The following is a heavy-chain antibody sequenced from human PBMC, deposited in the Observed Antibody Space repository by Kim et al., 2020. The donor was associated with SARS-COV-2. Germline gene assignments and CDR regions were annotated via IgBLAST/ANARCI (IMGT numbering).Heavy chain of an antibody. Sequence: ASVKVSCKASGYTFTSYGISWVRQAPGQGLEWMGWISAYNGNTNYAQKLQGRVTMTTDTSTSTAYMELRSLRSDDTAVYYCARDVGYCSSTSCSIGYYYYYYMDVWGKGTTVTVSS. CDR3: ARDVGYCSSTSCSIGYYYYYYMDV. CDR2: ISAYNGNT. J-gene: IGHJ6*03. V-gene: IGHV1-18*01. D-gene: IGHD2-2*01. CDR1: GYTFTSYG.